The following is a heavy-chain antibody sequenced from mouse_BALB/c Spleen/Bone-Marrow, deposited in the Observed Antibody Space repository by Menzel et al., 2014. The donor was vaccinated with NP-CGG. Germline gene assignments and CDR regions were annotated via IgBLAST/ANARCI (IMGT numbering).Heavy chain of an antibody. Sequence: EVKVVESGGGLVQPGGSMKLSCVASGFTFSNYWMNWVRQSPERGLEWVAEIRLKSHNYATRYAESVKGRFTILRDDSKSSVYLQMNNLRAEDTGIYYCTTGFAYWGQGTLVTVSA. V-gene: IGHV6-6*02. CDR2: IRLKSHNYAT. CDR1: GFTFSNYW. CDR3: TTGFAY. J-gene: IGHJ3*01.